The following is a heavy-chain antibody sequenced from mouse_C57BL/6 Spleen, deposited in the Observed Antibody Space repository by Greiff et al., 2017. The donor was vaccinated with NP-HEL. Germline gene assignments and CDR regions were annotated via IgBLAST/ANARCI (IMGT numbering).Heavy chain of an antibody. J-gene: IGHJ4*01. CDR1: GFSLTSYG. D-gene: IGHD3-2*02. CDR2: IWSGGST. Sequence: VQLQQSGPGLVQPSQSLSITCTVSGFSLTSYGVHWVRQPPGKGLEWLGVIWSGGSTDYNAAFISRLSISKDNSKSQVFFKMNSLQADDTAIYYCASVDSSGYLYYYAMDYWGQGTSVTVSS. CDR3: ASVDSSGYLYYYAMDY. V-gene: IGHV2-4*01.